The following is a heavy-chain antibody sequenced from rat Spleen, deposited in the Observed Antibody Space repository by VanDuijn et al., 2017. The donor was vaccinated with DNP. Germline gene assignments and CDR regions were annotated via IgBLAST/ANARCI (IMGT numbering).Heavy chain of an antibody. J-gene: IGHJ1*01. Sequence: EVQLVESGGGLVQPGRSLKLSCAASGFTFINYWMTWIRQAPGKGLEWVATINTSGGSTYHGDSVKGRFTISRDNAKSTLYLQMDSLRSEDTATYYCARQGDNYWYFDFWGPGTMVTVSS. CDR2: INTSGGST. CDR3: ARQGDNYWYFDF. V-gene: IGHV5-25*01. CDR1: GFTFINYW.